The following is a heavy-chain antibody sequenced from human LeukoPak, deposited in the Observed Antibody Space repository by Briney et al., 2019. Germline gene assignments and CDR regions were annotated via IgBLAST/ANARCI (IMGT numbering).Heavy chain of an antibody. J-gene: IGHJ6*03. V-gene: IGHV4-59*01. D-gene: IGHD5-12*01. CDR1: GGSISSYY. CDR3: ARGGGYGYYYYYMDV. CDR2: IYYSGST. Sequence: SETLSLTCTVSGGSISSYYWSWIRQPPGKGLEWIGYIYYSGSTNYNPSLKSRVTISVDTSKNQFSLKLSSMTAADRAVYYCARGGGYGYYYYYMDVWGKGTTVTVSS.